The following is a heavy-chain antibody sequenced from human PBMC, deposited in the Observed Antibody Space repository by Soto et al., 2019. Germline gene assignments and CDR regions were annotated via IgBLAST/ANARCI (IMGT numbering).Heavy chain of an antibody. CDR3: ARSLYSSSWRYYFDY. D-gene: IGHD6-13*01. V-gene: IGHV4-59*01. CDR1: GGSISSYY. Sequence: ASETLSLTCTVSGGSISSYYWSWIRQPPGKGLEWIGYIYYSGSTNYNPSLKSRVTISVDTSKNQFSLKLSSVTAADTAVYYCARSLYSSSWRYYFDYWGQGTLVTVSS. J-gene: IGHJ4*02. CDR2: IYYSGST.